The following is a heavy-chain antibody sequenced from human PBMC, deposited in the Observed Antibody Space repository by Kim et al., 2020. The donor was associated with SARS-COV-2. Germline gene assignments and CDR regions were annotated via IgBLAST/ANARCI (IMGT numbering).Heavy chain of an antibody. J-gene: IGHJ6*02. Sequence: ASVKVSCKASGYTFTSYGISWVRQAPGQGLEWMGLISAYNGNTNYAQKLQGRVTMTTDTSTSTAYMELRSLRSDDTAVYYCARDRGCTNGVCYTMVYYYYGMDVWGQGTTVTVSS. D-gene: IGHD2-8*01. CDR2: ISAYNGNT. V-gene: IGHV1-18*01. CDR3: ARDRGCTNGVCYTMVYYYYGMDV. CDR1: GYTFTSYG.